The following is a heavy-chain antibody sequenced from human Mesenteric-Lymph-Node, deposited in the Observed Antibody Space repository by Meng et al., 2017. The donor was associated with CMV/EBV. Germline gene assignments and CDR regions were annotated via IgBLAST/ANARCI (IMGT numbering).Heavy chain of an antibody. Sequence: GESLKISCAASEFTFSRHGMHWVRQAPGKGLEWVAVIWDNGSNKYYADSVKGRFTISRDNSNNTLYLQMNSLRAEDTAVYYCARDPNQMTVYFDYWGQGTLVTVSS. V-gene: IGHV3-33*01. CDR3: ARDPNQMTVYFDY. D-gene: IGHD1-14*01. CDR1: EFTFSRHG. J-gene: IGHJ4*02. CDR2: IWDNGSNK.